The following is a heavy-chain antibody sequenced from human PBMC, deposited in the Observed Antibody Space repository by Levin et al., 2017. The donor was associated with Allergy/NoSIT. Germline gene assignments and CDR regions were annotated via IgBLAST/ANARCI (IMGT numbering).Heavy chain of an antibody. Sequence: GSLRLSCAVYGGSFSGYYWSWIRQPPGKGLEWIGEINHSGSTNYNPSLKSRVTISVDTSKNQFSLKLSSVTAADTAVYYCARGHIVVVPAANYYYGMDVWGQGTTVTVSS. CDR2: INHSGST. J-gene: IGHJ6*02. CDR3: ARGHIVVVPAANYYYGMDV. CDR1: GGSFSGYY. D-gene: IGHD2-2*01. V-gene: IGHV4-34*01.